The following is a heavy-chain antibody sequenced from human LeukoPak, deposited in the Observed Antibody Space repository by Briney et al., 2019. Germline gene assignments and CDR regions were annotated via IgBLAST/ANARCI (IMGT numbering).Heavy chain of an antibody. CDR3: ARGNSYYYYMDV. V-gene: IGHV3-48*01. J-gene: IGHJ6*03. CDR1: GFTFSSYS. Sequence: GGSPRLSCVASGFTFSSYSMNWVRQAPGKGLEWVSYISSRSTTIYYADSVKGRFTISRDNAKNLVYLQMNSLRAEDTAVYYCARGNSYYYYMDVWGKGTTVTVSS. CDR2: ISSRSTTI.